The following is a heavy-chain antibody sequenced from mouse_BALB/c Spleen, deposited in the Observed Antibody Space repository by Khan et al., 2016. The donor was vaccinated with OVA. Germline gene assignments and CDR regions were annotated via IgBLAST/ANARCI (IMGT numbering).Heavy chain of an antibody. J-gene: IGHJ4*01. Sequence: QVQLQQSGPGLVEPSQSLSITCTVSGFSLTDYAVSWIRQPPGKGLEWLGVIWGGGSKYYNSALKSRLSISKDNSKSQVFLKMNSLQTDDTAMYYCAKDPPYYGMDYWGQGTSVTVSS. CDR2: IWGGGSK. CDR1: GFSLTDYA. CDR3: AKDPPYYGMDY. V-gene: IGHV2-6-5*01.